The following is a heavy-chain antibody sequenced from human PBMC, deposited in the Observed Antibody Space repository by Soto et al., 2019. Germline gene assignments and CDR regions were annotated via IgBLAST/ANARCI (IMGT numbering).Heavy chain of an antibody. CDR2: FDPEDGET. CDR3: ARASGYCSGCRCCYYYMDV. D-gene: IGHD2-15*01. V-gene: IGHV1-24*01. CDR1: GYTLTELS. J-gene: IGHJ6*03. Sequence: ASVKVSCKVSGYTLTELSMHWVRQAPGKGLEWMGGFDPEDGETIYAQKFQGRVTMTEDTSIDTAYMELSSLRSEDTAVYYCARASGYCSGCRCCYYYMDVWGKGNTVTVSS.